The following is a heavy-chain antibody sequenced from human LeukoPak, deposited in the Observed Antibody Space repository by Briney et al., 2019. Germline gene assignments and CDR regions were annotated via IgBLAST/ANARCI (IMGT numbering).Heavy chain of an antibody. CDR3: AKERRPYSGYDYFDY. CDR2: IRSDATNR. J-gene: IGHJ4*02. Sequence: GGSLRLSCAASGFTFSTYGMHWVRQAPGRGLEWVAFIRSDATNRYYADSVKGRFTISRDNSKNTQYLQMNSLRPEDTAVYYCAKERRPYSGYDYFDYWGQGTLVTVSS. D-gene: IGHD5-12*01. V-gene: IGHV3-30*02. CDR1: GFTFSTYG.